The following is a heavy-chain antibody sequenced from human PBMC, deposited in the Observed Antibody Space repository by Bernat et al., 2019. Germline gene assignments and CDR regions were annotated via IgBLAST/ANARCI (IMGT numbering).Heavy chain of an antibody. CDR1: GFTFSSYS. CDR2: LSYDGSNN. V-gene: IGHV3-30*14. CDR3: AGKWLFRGDWYFDL. D-gene: IGHD3-22*01. J-gene: IGHJ2*01. Sequence: QVQLVESGGGVVQPGRSLRLSCAASGFTFSSYSMHWVRQAPGKGLEWVAFLSYDGSNNYHADSVRGRFTISRDNSKNTLYLQMNSLRAEDTAVYYCAGKWLFRGDWYFDLWGRGTLVTVSS.